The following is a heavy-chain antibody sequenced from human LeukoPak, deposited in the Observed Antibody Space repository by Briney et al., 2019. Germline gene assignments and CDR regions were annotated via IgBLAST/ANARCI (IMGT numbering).Heavy chain of an antibody. V-gene: IGHV3-23*01. CDR2: ISGSGGST. J-gene: IGHJ3*02. D-gene: IGHD6-19*01. Sequence: GGFLRLSCAAFGFTFSSYAMSWFRQAPGKGLEWVSLISGSGGSTYYADSVKGRFTISRANSKNTLYLQMNSLRAEDTALYCCAKALAVAGRDAFDIWGQGTMVTVSS. CDR3: AKALAVAGRDAFDI. CDR1: GFTFSSYA.